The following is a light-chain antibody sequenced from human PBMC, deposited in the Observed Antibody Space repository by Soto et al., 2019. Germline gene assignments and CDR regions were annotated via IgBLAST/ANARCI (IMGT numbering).Light chain of an antibody. J-gene: IGLJ1*01. CDR2: DVA. CDR1: SSDVGGSNF. Sequence: QSVLTQPASVSDSPGRSITISCTGTSSDVGGSNFVSWYQQHPGKPPKLIIYDVANRPSGVSNRFSGSKSGSTASLISSWLQTKDEADYYCVSYTSSTTYVFGTGTKVTVL. CDR3: VSYTSSTTYV. V-gene: IGLV2-14*03.